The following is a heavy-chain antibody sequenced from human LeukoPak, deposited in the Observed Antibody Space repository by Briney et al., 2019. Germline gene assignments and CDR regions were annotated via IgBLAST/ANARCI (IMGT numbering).Heavy chain of an antibody. V-gene: IGHV6-1*01. J-gene: IGHJ6*03. CDR3: AREMKVVYYMDV. D-gene: IGHD2-15*01. CDR1: GDSVSSNSAA. Sequence: SQTLSLTCAISGDSVSSNSAAWNWIRQSPSRGLEWLGRTYYRSKWYNDYAVSVKSRITIKPDTSKNQFSLKLSSVTAADTAVYYCAREMKVVYYMDVWGKGTTVTVSS. CDR2: TYYRSKWYN.